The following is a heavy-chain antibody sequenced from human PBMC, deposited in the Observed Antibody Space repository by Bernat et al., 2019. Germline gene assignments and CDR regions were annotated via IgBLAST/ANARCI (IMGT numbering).Heavy chain of an antibody. CDR3: AKGGRFDCTSTSCYGGFDY. CDR2: ISGSGGST. D-gene: IGHD2-2*01. Sequence: VQLVESGGGLVKPGGSLRLSCAASGFTFSDYYMSWIRQAPGKGLEWVSTISGSGGSTYYADSVKGRFAISRDNSKNTLYLQMNSLRAEDTAVYYCAKGGRFDCTSTSCYGGFDYWGQGTLVTVSS. V-gene: IGHV3-23*04. J-gene: IGHJ4*02. CDR1: GFTFSDYY.